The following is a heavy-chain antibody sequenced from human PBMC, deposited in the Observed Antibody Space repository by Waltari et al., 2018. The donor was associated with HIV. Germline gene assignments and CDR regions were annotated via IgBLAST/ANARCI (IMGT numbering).Heavy chain of an antibody. CDR2: MNPNSGNT. D-gene: IGHD3-10*01. Sequence: QVQLVQSGAEVKKPGASVKVSCKASGYPFTSYAINWVRTGNGQGLEWMGWMNPNSGNTGYAQKCQGRVTMTRNTSISTAYMELSSLRSEDTAVYYCARVPPNSGSHGEFDYWGQGTLVTVSS. CDR3: ARVPPNSGSHGEFDY. V-gene: IGHV1-8*01. J-gene: IGHJ4*02. CDR1: GYPFTSYA.